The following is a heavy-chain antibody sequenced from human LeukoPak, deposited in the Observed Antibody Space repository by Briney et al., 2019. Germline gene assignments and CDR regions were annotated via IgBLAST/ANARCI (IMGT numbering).Heavy chain of an antibody. V-gene: IGHV3-7*03. D-gene: IGHD2-2*01. CDR2: IKQDGSEK. CDR1: GFTFNHYW. J-gene: IGHJ3*02. CDR3: ARYDTAAMDAFDI. Sequence: PGGSLRLSCAASGFTFNHYWMTWVRQAPERGLEWVANIKQDGSEKYYVDSVKGRFTVSRDNAKNSVYLQMNSLRAEDTAVYYCARYDTAAMDAFDIWGQGTMVTVSS.